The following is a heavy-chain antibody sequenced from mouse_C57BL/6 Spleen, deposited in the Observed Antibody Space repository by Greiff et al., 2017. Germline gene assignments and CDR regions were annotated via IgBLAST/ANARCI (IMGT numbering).Heavy chain of an antibody. CDR2: IDTSDSYT. V-gene: IGHV1-50*01. J-gene: IGHJ2*01. CDR1: GYTFTSYW. CDR3: ARRELGDY. Sequence: VQLQQSGAELVKPGASVKLSCKASGYTFTSYWMQWVKQRPGQGLEWIGEIDTSDSYTNYNQKFKGKATLTVDTSSSTAYMQLSSLTSEDSAVYYCARRELGDYWGQGTTLTVSS. D-gene: IGHD4-1*01.